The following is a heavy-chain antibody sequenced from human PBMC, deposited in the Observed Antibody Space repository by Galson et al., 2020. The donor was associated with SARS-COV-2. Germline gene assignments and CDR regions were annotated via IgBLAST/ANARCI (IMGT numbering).Heavy chain of an antibody. Sequence: RQVALVKASSPSSRYYFTVYYIHCVRQAPGQGLEWLGWLNPKSGGTNYAQKFEGRVTMTRDTSITTAYMELSRLRADDTAVYYCARLRYYDVLTGYIVDVGGQGTMVTVSS. CDR1: RYYFTVYY. CDR2: LNPKSGGT. D-gene: IGHD3-9*01. V-gene: IGHV1-2*02. CDR3: ARLRYYDVLTGYIVDV. J-gene: IGHJ6*02.